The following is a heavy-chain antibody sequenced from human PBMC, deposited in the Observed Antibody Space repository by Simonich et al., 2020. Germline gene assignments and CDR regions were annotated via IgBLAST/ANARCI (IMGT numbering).Heavy chain of an antibody. J-gene: IGHJ3*02. V-gene: IGHV3-21*01. Sequence: EVQLVESGGGLVKPGGSLRLSCAASGFTFSSYGMNWVRQAPGKGQGVVSSISSSSSYIDYDDSVKGRFTISRDNAKNALYLQMNSLRAEDTAVYYCAREQARGGAFDIWGQGTMVTVSS. CDR3: AREQARGGAFDI. CDR2: ISSSSSYI. D-gene: IGHD3-16*01. CDR1: GFTFSSYG.